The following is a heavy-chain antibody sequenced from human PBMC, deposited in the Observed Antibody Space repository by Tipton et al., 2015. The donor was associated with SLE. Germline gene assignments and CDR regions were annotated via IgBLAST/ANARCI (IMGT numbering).Heavy chain of an antibody. CDR3: AKETRWLQLLDL. D-gene: IGHD5-24*01. J-gene: IGHJ4*02. CDR2: ISGGGGST. V-gene: IGHV3-23*01. CDR1: GFTFSRYA. Sequence: SLRLSCATSGFTFSRYAMSWVRQAPGKGLEWVSAISGGGGSTYYVDSVRGRFSISRDNSGKTLYRQMNSLRAEDTAVYYCAKETRWLQLLDLWGQGTLVTVSS.